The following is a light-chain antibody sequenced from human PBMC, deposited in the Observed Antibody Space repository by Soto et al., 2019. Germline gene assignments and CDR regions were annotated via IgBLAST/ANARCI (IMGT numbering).Light chain of an antibody. J-gene: IGKJ5*01. V-gene: IGKV2-28*01. Sequence: DIVMTQSPLSLPVTPGEPASISCRSSQSLLHSNGYNYLDWYLQKPGQSPQLLIYLGSNRASGVADMFSGSGSGTDFTLKISRVEAEDVGVYYCMQALQTPVTLGQGTRLEIK. CDR3: MQALQTPVT. CDR2: LGS. CDR1: QSLLHSNGYNY.